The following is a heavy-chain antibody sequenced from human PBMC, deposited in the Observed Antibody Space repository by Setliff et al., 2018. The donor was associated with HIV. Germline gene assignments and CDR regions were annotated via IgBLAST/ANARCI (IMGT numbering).Heavy chain of an antibody. CDR2: TITKFGTS. CDR1: GGSLRSLS. D-gene: IGHD2-21*02. V-gene: IGHV1-69*13. CDR3: ANLRGEEAGNFYYFYFGLDV. Sequence: SVKVSCKASGGSLRSLSINWVRQAPGQGLEWMAGTITKFGTSNYAHKFQGRMTITADESTSTAFMELAGLRSEDTAVYYCANLRGEEAGNFYYFYFGLDVWGQGTTVTVSS. J-gene: IGHJ6*02.